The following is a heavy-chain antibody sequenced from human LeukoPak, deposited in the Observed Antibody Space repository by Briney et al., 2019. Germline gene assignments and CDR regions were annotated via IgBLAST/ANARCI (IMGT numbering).Heavy chain of an antibody. V-gene: IGHV3-23*01. D-gene: IGHD5-18*01. J-gene: IGHJ4*02. CDR1: GFTFNNYA. CDR3: AKGRGYNYGDSIDY. Sequence: PGGSLRLSCAASGFTFNNYAMTWVRQAPGKGMEWVSVINGGSGNSYYADSVKGRFTVSRDNSKNTLYLQMNSLRDEDTAVYYCAKGRGYNYGDSIDYWGQGTLVTVSS. CDR2: INGGSGNS.